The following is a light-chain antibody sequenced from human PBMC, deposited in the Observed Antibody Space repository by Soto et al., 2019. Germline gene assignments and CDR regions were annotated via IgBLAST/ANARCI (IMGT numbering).Light chain of an antibody. CDR2: EVS. Sequence: QSVLTQPPSVSGSPGQPVTISCTGTSSDVGSYNRVSWYQQPPGTAPKLMIYEVSNRPSGVPDRFSGSKSGNTASLTISGLQPEDEADYYCNSYTSSNTYVFGTGTKVTVL. J-gene: IGLJ1*01. CDR3: NSYTSSNTYV. CDR1: SSDVGSYNR. V-gene: IGLV2-18*02.